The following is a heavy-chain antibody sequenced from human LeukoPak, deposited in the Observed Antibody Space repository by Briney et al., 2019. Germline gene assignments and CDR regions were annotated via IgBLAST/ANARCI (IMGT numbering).Heavy chain of an antibody. D-gene: IGHD2-21*01. CDR1: GGSISSGGYS. CDR2: IYHSGST. V-gene: IGHV4-30-2*01. Sequence: SETLSLTCAVSGGSISSGGYSWSWIRQPPGKGLEWIGYIYHSGSTYYNPSLKSRVTISEDRSKNQFSLKLSSVTAADTAVYYCARGRFLGMDVWGQGTTVTVSS. CDR3: ARGRFLGMDV. J-gene: IGHJ6*02.